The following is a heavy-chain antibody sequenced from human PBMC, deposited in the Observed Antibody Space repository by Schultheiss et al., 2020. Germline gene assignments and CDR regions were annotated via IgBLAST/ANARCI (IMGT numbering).Heavy chain of an antibody. J-gene: IGHJ3*02. CDR2: IYYSGST. D-gene: IGHD1-14*01. Sequence: SVTLSLTCAVYGGSFSGYYWSWIRQPPGKGLEWIGYIYYSGSTNYNPSLKSRVTISVDTSKNQFSLQLNSVTPEDTAVYYCARDRKGLAAFDIWGQGTMVTV. CDR3: ARDRKGLAAFDI. V-gene: IGHV4-59*12. CDR1: GGSFSGYY.